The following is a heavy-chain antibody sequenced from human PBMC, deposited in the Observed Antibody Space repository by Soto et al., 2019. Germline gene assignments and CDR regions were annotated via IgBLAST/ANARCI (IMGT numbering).Heavy chain of an antibody. D-gene: IGHD2-8*01. J-gene: IGHJ4*02. Sequence: EVRLLESGGSLVQPGGSPRLSCAASGFIFSKYAMSWVRQSPGKGMEWVSAISGSGGHTYSADSVKGRFTISRDNSKSTLYLQMNSLRADDTAVYYCANWVEGSMVYFDYWGLGTLVTVSS. CDR1: GFIFSKYA. V-gene: IGHV3-23*01. CDR3: ANWVEGSMVYFDY. CDR2: ISGSGGHT.